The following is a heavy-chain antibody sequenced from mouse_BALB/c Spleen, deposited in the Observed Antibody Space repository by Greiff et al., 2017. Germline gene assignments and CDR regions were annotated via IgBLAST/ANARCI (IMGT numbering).Heavy chain of an antibody. CDR2: IYPGNSDT. J-gene: IGHJ1*01. V-gene: IGHV1-5*01. CDR3: TRTGYYGSSYDWYFDV. Sequence: VQLKQSGTVLARPGASVKMSCKASGYTFTSYWMHWVKQRPGQGLEWIGAIYPGNSDTSYNQKFKGKAKLTAVTSTSTAYMELSSLTNEDSAVYYCTRTGYYGSSYDWYFDVWGAGTTVTVSS. CDR1: GYTFTSYW. D-gene: IGHD1-1*01.